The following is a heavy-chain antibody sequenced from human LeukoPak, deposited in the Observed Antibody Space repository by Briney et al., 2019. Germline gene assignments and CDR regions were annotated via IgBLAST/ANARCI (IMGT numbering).Heavy chain of an antibody. J-gene: IGHJ4*02. D-gene: IGHD3-10*01. CDR1: GDSVSNGNYY. V-gene: IGHV4-61*03. CDR2: IYYTGKT. CDR3: ARSQNYYGSGDY. Sequence: PSETLSLTCTVSGDSVSNGNYYWSWLRQPPGKALEWIGYIYYTGKTYYNPSLEGRVTILVDTSRNHFSVKLSSVTAADTAVYYCARSQNYYGSGDYWSQGTLVTVSS.